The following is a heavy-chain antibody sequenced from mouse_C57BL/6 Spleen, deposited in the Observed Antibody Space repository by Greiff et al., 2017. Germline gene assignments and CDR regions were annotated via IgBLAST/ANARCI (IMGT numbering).Heavy chain of an antibody. V-gene: IGHV1-26*01. J-gene: IGHJ2*01. CDR3: ASFLLLR. Sequence: VQLQQSGPELVKPGASVKISCKASGYTFTDYYMNWVKQSHGKSLEWIGDINPNNGGTSYNQKFKGKATLTVDKSSSTAYMELRSLTSEDSAVYYCASFLLLRWGQGTTLTVSS. D-gene: IGHD1-1*01. CDR2: INPNNGGT. CDR1: GYTFTDYY.